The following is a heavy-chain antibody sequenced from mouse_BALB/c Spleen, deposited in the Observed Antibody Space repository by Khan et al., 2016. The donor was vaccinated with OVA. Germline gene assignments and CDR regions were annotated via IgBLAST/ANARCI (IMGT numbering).Heavy chain of an antibody. Sequence: EVELVESGGGLVKPGGSLKLSCAASGFTFSDYYMYWVRQTPEKRLEWVATISDGGNYTSYPDSVKGRFTISRDNAKNNLYLQMSSLKSEDIAMYYCARWGYGSFAFWGQGTLVTVSA. D-gene: IGHD2-14*01. V-gene: IGHV5-4*02. CDR2: ISDGGNYT. CDR1: GFTFSDYY. J-gene: IGHJ3*01. CDR3: ARWGYGSFAF.